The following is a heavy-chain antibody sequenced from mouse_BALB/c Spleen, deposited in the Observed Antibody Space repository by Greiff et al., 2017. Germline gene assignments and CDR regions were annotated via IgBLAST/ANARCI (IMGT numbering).Heavy chain of an antibody. V-gene: IGHV5-4*02. CDR3: ARAGYYDNYFDY. J-gene: IGHJ2*01. Sequence: EVNVVESGGGLVKPGGSLKLSCAASGFTFSDYYMYWVRQTPEKRLEWVATISDGGSYTYYPDSVKGRFTISRDNAKNNLYLQMSSLKSEDTAMYYCARAGYYDNYFDYWGQGTTLTVSS. CDR2: ISDGGSYT. D-gene: IGHD2-4*01. CDR1: GFTFSDYY.